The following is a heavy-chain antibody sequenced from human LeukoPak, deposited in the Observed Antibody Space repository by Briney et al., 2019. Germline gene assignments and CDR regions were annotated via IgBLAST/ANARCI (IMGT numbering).Heavy chain of an antibody. CDR2: IYWNDDK. CDR1: GGSISSYYW. Sequence: TLSLTCTVSGGSISSYYWSWIRQPPGKALEWLALIYWNDDKRYSPSLKSRLTITKDTSKNQVVLTMTNMDPVDTATYYCAHRRIDYLEGFDYWGQGTLVTVSS. CDR3: AHRRIDYLEGFDY. J-gene: IGHJ4*02. D-gene: IGHD4-11*01. V-gene: IGHV2-5*01.